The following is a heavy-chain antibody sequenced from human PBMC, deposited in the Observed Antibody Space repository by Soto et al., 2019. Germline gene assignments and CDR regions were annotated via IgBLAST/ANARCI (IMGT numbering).Heavy chain of an antibody. Sequence: PSETLSLTCTVSGGSISSYYWSWIRQPPGKGLEWIGYIYYSGSTNYNPSLKSRVTISVDTSKNQFSLKLSSVTAADTAVYYCAREVHCGGDCYYFDYWGQGTLVTVSS. CDR2: IYYSGST. CDR3: AREVHCGGDCYYFDY. D-gene: IGHD2-21*02. V-gene: IGHV4-59*01. J-gene: IGHJ4*02. CDR1: GGSISSYY.